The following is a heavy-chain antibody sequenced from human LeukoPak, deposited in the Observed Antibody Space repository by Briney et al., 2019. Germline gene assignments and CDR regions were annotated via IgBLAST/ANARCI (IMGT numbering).Heavy chain of an antibody. Sequence: GGSLRLSCAASGFTFSSYSMNWVRQAPGKGLEWVSSISSSSSYIYYADSVKGRFTISRDNAKNSPYLQMNSLRAEDTAVYYCARGCYDFWSGYYKTYCFDYWGQGTLVTVSS. CDR2: ISSSSSYI. D-gene: IGHD3-3*01. CDR3: ARGCYDFWSGYYKTYCFDY. V-gene: IGHV3-21*01. J-gene: IGHJ4*02. CDR1: GFTFSSYS.